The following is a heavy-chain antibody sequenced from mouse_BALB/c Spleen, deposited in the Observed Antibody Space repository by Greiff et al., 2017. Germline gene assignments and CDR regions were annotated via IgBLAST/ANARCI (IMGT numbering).Heavy chain of an antibody. CDR1: GYNFTSYW. J-gene: IGHJ2*01. D-gene: IGHD2-14*01. V-gene: IGHV1-55*01. CDR3: ARNYRDFDY. Sequence: QAQLKQPGAELVKPGTSVKLSCKASGYNFTSYWINWVKLRPGQGLEWIGDIYPGSGSTNYNEKFKSKATLTVDTSSSTAYMQLSSLASEDSALYYCARNYRDFDYWGQGTTLTVSS. CDR2: IYPGSGST.